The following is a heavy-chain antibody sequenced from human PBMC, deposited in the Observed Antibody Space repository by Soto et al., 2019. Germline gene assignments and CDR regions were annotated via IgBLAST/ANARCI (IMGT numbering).Heavy chain of an antibody. V-gene: IGHV1-69*12. D-gene: IGHD1-26*01. Sequence: QVQLVQSGAEVKKPESSVRVSCKASGGTFNSYAITWVRQAPGQGLEWMGGTIPMFGTTNYAEKFQGRVTIPADESTNTAYMELSSLRSEDTAVYYCARCGIRYQSIVHYLGIDGMDVWGQGTKVIVSS. J-gene: IGHJ6*02. CDR2: TIPMFGTT. CDR1: GGTFNSYA. CDR3: ARCGIRYQSIVHYLGIDGMDV.